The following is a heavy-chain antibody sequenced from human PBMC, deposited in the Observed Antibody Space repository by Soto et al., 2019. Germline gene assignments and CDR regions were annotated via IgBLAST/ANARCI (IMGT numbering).Heavy chain of an antibody. J-gene: IGHJ6*02. CDR2: IIPIFGTA. CDR3: ARGGGAVVFVVVPDVPSSYGMDV. D-gene: IGHD2-2*01. CDR1: GGTFSSYA. V-gene: IGHV1-69*01. Sequence: QVQLVQSGAEVKKPGSSVKVSCKASGGTFSSYAISWVRQAPGQGLEWMGGIIPIFGTANYAQKFQGRVTITADESTSTAYMELSSLRSEDTAVYYCARGGGAVVFVVVPDVPSSYGMDVWGQGTTVTVSS.